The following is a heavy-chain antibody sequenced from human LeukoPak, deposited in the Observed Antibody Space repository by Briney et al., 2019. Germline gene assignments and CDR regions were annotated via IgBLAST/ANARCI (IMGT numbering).Heavy chain of an antibody. V-gene: IGHV3-66*01. D-gene: IGHD2-15*01. CDR2: IYSGGST. CDR3: ARGPLEYCSGGSCYSGRNWFDP. J-gene: IGHJ5*02. CDR1: GFTVSSNY. Sequence: QTGGSLRLSCAASGFTVSSNYMSWVRQAPGKGLEWVSVIYSGGSTYYADSVKGRFSISRDDSKNTLYLQMNSLRVEDTAVYYCARGPLEYCSGGSCYSGRNWFDPWGQGTLVTVSS.